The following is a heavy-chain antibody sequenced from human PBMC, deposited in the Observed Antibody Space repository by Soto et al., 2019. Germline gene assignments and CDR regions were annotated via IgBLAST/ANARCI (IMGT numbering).Heavy chain of an antibody. CDR1: GFSLTTSGVG. CDR2: IYWDDEK. Sequence: QNTLNDSGPTLVKPTQTLTLTCTFSGFSLTTSGVGVGWIRQPPGKALEWLALIYWDDEKRYSPSLKSRLSITKDTSNNQVVLTMTNMDPVDTATYFCAHSPLGQLLLYFDFWGQGTLVTVSS. V-gene: IGHV2-5*02. J-gene: IGHJ4*02. CDR3: AHSPLGQLLLYFDF. D-gene: IGHD1-1*01.